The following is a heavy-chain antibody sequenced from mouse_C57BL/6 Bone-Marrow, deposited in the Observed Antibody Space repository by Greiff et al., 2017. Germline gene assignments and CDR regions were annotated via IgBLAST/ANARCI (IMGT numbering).Heavy chain of an antibody. CDR1: GYTFTSYW. CDR2: IDPSDSYT. V-gene: IGHV1-69*01. Sequence: QVQLQQPGAELVMPGASVKLSCKASGYTFTSYWMHWVKQRPGQGLEWIGEIDPSDSYTNYNQKFKGKSTLTVDKSSSTAYMQLSSLTSEDSAGYYCASLAARDYWGQGTSVTVSS. CDR3: ASLAARDY. J-gene: IGHJ4*01.